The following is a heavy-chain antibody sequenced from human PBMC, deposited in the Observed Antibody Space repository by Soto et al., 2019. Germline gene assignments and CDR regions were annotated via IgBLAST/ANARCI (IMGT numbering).Heavy chain of an antibody. V-gene: IGHV1-69*02. CDR1: GNTLNTDT. D-gene: IGHD3-22*01. CDR2: IIPVIGVG. J-gene: IGHJ5*02. CDR3: AIGRTGSNGYYWA. Sequence: QVQLVQSGAEVKKPGSSVKVSCKPSGNTLNTDTITWLRQAPGQGLEWMGRIIPVIGVGTYAQKFQDRVTITADKSTTTIYMEVTSLTTDATATYYCAIGRTGSNGYYWAWGQGTQVTV.